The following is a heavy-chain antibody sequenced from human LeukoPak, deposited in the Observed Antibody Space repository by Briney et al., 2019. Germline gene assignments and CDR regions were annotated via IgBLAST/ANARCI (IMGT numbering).Heavy chain of an antibody. D-gene: IGHD6-19*01. J-gene: IGHJ3*02. CDR1: GGTLISYA. CDR2: IIPIFGTA. V-gene: IGHV1-69*13. Sequence: ASVKVSCKASGGTLISYAISWVRQAPGQGLEWMGGIIPIFGTANYAQKFQGRVTITADESTSTAYMELSSLRSEDTAVYYCARDRLAIAVVPNAFDIWGQGTMVTVSS. CDR3: ARDRLAIAVVPNAFDI.